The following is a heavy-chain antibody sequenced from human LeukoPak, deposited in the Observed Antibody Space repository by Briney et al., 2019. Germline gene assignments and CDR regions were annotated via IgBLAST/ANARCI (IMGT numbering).Heavy chain of an antibody. CDR3: AKAIHSSSSGVVDY. J-gene: IGHJ4*02. V-gene: IGHV3-30*02. CDR2: IRYDGSNK. Sequence: PGGSLRLSCAASGFTFSNYAMHWVRQAPGKGLEWVTFIRYDGSNKYYAESVKGRFTISRDNSKNTLYQQMSSLRAEDTAVYYCAKAIHSSSSGVVDYWGQGTLVTVSS. D-gene: IGHD6-6*01. CDR1: GFTFSNYA.